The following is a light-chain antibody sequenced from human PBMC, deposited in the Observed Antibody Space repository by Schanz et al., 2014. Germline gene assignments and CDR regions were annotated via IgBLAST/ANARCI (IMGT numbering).Light chain of an antibody. CDR2: GAS. CDR3: QQYGSSALT. V-gene: IGKV3-20*01. Sequence: EIVLTQSPGTLSLSPGERATLSCRASHSVSSSFLAWYQQKPGQAPRLLIYGASSRATGFPDRFSGSGSGTDFTLSISRLDPEDFEVYYCQQYGSSALTFGGGTKVEIK. CDR1: HSVSSSF. J-gene: IGKJ4*01.